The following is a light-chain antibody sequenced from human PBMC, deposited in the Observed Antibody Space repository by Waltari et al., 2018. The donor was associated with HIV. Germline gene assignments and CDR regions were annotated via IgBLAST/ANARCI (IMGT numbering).Light chain of an antibody. CDR1: SSNIGSNF. J-gene: IGLJ2*01. Sequence: QYVLTQPPSASGTPGQRVTISCSGSSSNIGSNFVYWYQQFPGAPPRLLIYRNNQLPSGVPDRFSGSKSGTSASLDISGLRPEDEADYYCATWDDSLTGVVFGGGTKVTVL. CDR3: ATWDDSLTGVV. V-gene: IGLV1-47*01. CDR2: RNN.